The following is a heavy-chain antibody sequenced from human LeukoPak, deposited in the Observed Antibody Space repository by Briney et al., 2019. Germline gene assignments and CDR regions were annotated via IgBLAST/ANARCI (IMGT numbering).Heavy chain of an antibody. J-gene: IGHJ3*02. CDR2: IYYSGST. V-gene: IGHV4-59*08. CDR3: ATRIAHDAFDI. Sequence: PSETLSLTCTVSGGSISSYYWSWIRQPPGKGLEWIGYIYYSGSTNYNPSLKSRVTISVDTSKNQFSLKLSSVTAADTAVYYCATRIAHDAFDIWGQGTMVTVSS. CDR1: GGSISSYY. D-gene: IGHD6-13*01.